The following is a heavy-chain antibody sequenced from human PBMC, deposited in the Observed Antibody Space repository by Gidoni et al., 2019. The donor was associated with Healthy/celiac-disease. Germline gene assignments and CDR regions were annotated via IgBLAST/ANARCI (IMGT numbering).Heavy chain of an antibody. D-gene: IGHD3-22*01. CDR2: IDPRDSYT. CDR3: ASQKGRDSSGYLDYYGMDV. J-gene: IGHJ6*02. CDR1: GYSFTSYW. V-gene: IGHV5-10-1*01. Sequence: EVQLVQSGAEVKKPGESLWISCKGSGYSFTSYWISWVRQMPGKGTEWMGRIDPRDSYTNYSPSFQGHVTISADKSISTAYLQWSSLKASDTAMYCCASQKGRDSSGYLDYYGMDVWGQGTTVTVSS.